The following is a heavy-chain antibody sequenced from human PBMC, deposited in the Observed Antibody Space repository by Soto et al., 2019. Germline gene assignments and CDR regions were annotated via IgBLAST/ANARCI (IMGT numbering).Heavy chain of an antibody. CDR1: GFTFNNFV. D-gene: IGHD3-3*01. V-gene: IGHV3-30*04. CDR3: ARESDDFWSGYYTRARIYYFDY. J-gene: IGHJ4*02. CDR2: TSYDGKNI. Sequence: PGGSLRLSCAASGFTFNNFVMHWVRQAPGKGLEWVAATSYDGKNIDYADSVKGRFTISRDNSKNTLYLQMNSLRAEDTAVYYCARESDDFWSGYYTRARIYYFDYWGQGTLVTVSS.